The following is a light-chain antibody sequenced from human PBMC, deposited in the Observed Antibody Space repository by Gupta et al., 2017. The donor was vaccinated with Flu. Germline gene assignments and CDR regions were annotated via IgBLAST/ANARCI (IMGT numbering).Light chain of an antibody. CDR3: QQYNSYSLT. CDR2: KAS. CDR1: QSISSW. V-gene: IGKV1-5*03. J-gene: IGKJ3*01. Sequence: DIQMTQSPSTLSAPVGDRVTITCRASQSISSWLAWYQQKPGKAPKLLIYKASSLESGVPSRFSGSGSGTEFTLTISSLQPDDFATYYCQQYNSYSLTFGPGTKVDIK.